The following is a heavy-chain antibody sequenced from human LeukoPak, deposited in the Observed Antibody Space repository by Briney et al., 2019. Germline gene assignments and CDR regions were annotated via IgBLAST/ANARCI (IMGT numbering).Heavy chain of an antibody. D-gene: IGHD1-26*01. J-gene: IGHJ4*02. V-gene: IGHV1-69*05. CDR1: GCTFSSYA. CDR3: ARVGPDGSTGY. Sequence: ASVKVSCKASGCTFSSYAISWVRQAPGQGLEWMGGIIPIFGTANYAQKFQGRVTITTDESTSTAYMELSSLRSEDTAVYYCARVGPDGSTGYWGQGTLVTVSA. CDR2: IIPIFGTA.